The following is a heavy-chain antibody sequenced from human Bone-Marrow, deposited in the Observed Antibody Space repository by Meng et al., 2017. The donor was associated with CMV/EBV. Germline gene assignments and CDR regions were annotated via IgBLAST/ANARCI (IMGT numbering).Heavy chain of an antibody. D-gene: IGHD1-26*01. Sequence: ASVKVSCKASGYTFTSYGISWVRQAPGQGLEWMGWINPNSGGTNYAQKFQGRVTMTRDTSTSTVYMELSSLRSEDTAVYYCARSLVGATTAFDIWGQGTMVTVSS. CDR2: INPNSGGT. CDR1: GYTFTSYG. V-gene: IGHV1-2*02. J-gene: IGHJ3*02. CDR3: ARSLVGATTAFDI.